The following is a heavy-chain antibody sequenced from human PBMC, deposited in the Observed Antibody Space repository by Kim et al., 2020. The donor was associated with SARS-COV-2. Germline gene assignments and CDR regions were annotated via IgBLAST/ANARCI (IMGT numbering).Heavy chain of an antibody. CDR2: VFYRGSI. Sequence: SETLSLTCTVSGGSMNYYYWSWIRQSPGKGLEWIGYVFYRGSIKYNPSLRSRVVLSLDLSKNQFSLRENSVTAADTAVYFCARGGGYSYGGNYFDYWGQGTQVTVSS. CDR1: GGSMNYYY. D-gene: IGHD5-18*01. J-gene: IGHJ4*02. CDR3: ARGGGYSYGGNYFDY. V-gene: IGHV4-59*01.